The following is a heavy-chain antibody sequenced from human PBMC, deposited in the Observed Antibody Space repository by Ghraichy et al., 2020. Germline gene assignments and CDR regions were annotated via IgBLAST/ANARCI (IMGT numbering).Heavy chain of an antibody. CDR3: ARGYRPVRSYWYFDL. CDR1: GGSFSGYY. CDR2: INHSGST. D-gene: IGHD3-10*01. Sequence: SETLSLTCAVYGGSFSGYYWSWIRQPPGKGLEWIGEINHSGSTNYNPSLKSRVTISVDTSKNQFSLKLSSVTAADTAVYYCARGYRPVRSYWYFDLWGRGTLVTVSS. J-gene: IGHJ2*01. V-gene: IGHV4-34*01.